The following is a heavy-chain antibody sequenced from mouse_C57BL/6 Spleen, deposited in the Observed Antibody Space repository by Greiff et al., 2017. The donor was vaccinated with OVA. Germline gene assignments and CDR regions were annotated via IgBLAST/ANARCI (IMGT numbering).Heavy chain of an antibody. J-gene: IGHJ2*01. CDR3: ARTLYYYGSSSLFDY. CDR1: GYTFTDYY. D-gene: IGHD1-1*01. Sequence: VQLQQSGPELVKPGASVKISCKASGYTFTDYYMNWVKQSHGKSLEWIGDINPNNGGTSYNQKFKGKATLTVDKSSSTAYMELRSLTSEDSAVYYCARTLYYYGSSSLFDYWGQGTTLTVSS. CDR2: INPNNGGT. V-gene: IGHV1-26*01.